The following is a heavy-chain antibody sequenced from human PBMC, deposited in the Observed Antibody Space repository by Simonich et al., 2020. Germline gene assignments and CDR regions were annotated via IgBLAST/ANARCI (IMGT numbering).Heavy chain of an antibody. CDR2: IYYSGGT. Sequence: QVQLQESGPGLVKPSETLSLTGTVSGGSISSYYWSWIRQPPGKGLEWIGYIYYSGGTNYHPSLKSRVTISVDTSKNQFSLKLSSVTAADTAVYYCARLPDYWGQGTLVTVSS. J-gene: IGHJ4*02. CDR1: GGSISSYY. CDR3: ARLPDY. V-gene: IGHV4-59*08.